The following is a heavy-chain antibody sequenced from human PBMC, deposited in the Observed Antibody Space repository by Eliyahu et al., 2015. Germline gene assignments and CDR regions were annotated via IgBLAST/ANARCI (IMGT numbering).Heavy chain of an antibody. Sequence: GLVTPSQTLSLTCSVSGDSSINGGFYWTWIRQPAGKGLEWIGRIHASGYTHYNPSLKSRVTISIDTSNNQFSLKLNSVTAADTAIYFCARDRMVAGFFDYWGQGTLVTVSS. CDR3: ARDRMVAGFFDY. CDR1: GDSSINGGFY. CDR2: IHASGYT. D-gene: IGHD6-19*01. V-gene: IGHV4-61*02. J-gene: IGHJ4*02.